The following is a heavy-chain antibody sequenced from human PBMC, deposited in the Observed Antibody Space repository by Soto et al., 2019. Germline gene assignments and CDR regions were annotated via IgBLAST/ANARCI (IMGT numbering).Heavy chain of an antibody. CDR3: AKLRYFDWSSYNWFEY. D-gene: IGHD3-9*01. CDR1: GFTVSSNY. V-gene: IGHV3-53*01. J-gene: IGHJ5*01. CDR2: IYSGGST. Sequence: GGSLRLSCAASGFTVSSNYMTWVRQAPGKGLEWVSVIYSGGSTNYADSVKGRFTISRDNSKNTLYLQMNSLRVEDTAVYYCAKLRYFDWSSYNWFEYWGQGTPVTVSS.